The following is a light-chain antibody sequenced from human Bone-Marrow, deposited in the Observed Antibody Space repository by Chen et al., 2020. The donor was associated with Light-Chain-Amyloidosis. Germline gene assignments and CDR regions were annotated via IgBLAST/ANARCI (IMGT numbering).Light chain of an antibody. CDR1: SSDVGGDNH. J-gene: IGLJ1*01. V-gene: IGLV2-14*01. Sequence: QSALTQPASVSGSPGQSITISRTGTSSDVGGDNHVSWYQQHPDKAPKLMIYEVTNRPSWVPDRFSGSKSDTTASLTISGLQTEDEADYFCSSYTITNTLVFGSGTRVTVL. CDR2: EVT. CDR3: SSYTITNTLV.